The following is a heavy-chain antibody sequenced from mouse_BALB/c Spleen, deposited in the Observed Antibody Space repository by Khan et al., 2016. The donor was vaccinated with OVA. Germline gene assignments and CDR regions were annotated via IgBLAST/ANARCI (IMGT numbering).Heavy chain of an antibody. J-gene: IGHJ2*01. V-gene: IGHV3-2*02. Sequence: EVQLQESGPGLVKPSQSLSLTYTVTGYSITSGYAWNWIRQFPGNKLEWMGYMRSSGFTNYNPSLQSRISITRDTSKNQFFLQLSSATTEDTATYYCARSNYYVYYFDYWGQDATLTVAS. D-gene: IGHD1-1*01. CDR1: GYSITSGYA. CDR2: MRSSGFT. CDR3: ARSNYYVYYFDY.